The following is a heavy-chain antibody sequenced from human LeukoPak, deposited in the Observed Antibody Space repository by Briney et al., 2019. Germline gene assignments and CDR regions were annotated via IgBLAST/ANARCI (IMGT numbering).Heavy chain of an antibody. V-gene: IGHV4-39*01. J-gene: IGHJ4*02. Sequence: TSETLSLTCTVSGGSISSSSYYWGWIRQPPGKGLEWIGSIYYSGSTYYNPSLKSRVTISVGTSKNQFSLKLSSVTAADTAVYCCARRGRKCSGGSCHSGVDYWGQGTLVTVSS. CDR2: IYYSGST. CDR3: ARRGRKCSGGSCHSGVDY. D-gene: IGHD2-15*01. CDR1: GGSISSSSYY.